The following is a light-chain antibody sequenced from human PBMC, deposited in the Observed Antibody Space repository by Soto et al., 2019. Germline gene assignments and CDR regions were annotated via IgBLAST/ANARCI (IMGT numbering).Light chain of an antibody. V-gene: IGLV2-23*02. CDR1: SSDVGSYNL. J-gene: IGLJ1*01. Sequence: QSVLTQPASVSGSPGQSITISCTGTSSDVGSYNLVSWYQQHPGKAPKLMIYEVSERPSGVSNRFSGSKSGNTASLTISGLQAEDEADYYCCSYAGSSPVFGTGTKVTVL. CDR3: CSYAGSSPV. CDR2: EVS.